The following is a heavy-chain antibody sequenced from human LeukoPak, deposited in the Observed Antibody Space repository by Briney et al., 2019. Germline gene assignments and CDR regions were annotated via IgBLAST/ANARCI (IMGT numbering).Heavy chain of an antibody. D-gene: IGHD6-13*01. J-gene: IGHJ4*02. CDR3: ARGRYLTTSGGAAAGFLDY. CDR2: ISYDGSNK. Sequence: GGSLRLSCAASGFTFSSYAMHWVRQAPGKGLEWVAVISYDGSNKYYADSVKGRFTISRDNSKNTLYLQMNSLRAEDTAVYYCARGRYLTTSGGAAAGFLDYWGQGSLVTVST. CDR1: GFTFSSYA. V-gene: IGHV3-30*04.